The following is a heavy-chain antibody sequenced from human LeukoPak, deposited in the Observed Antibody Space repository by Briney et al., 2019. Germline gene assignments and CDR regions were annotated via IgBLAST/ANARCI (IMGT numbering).Heavy chain of an antibody. CDR2: TYYSGST. J-gene: IGHJ4*02. D-gene: IGHD3-10*02. CDR3: CSGIYYTLIDK. Sequence: SETLSLTCTVSGGSISSYYWSWIRQPPGKGLEWIGYTYYSGSTYYNPSLKSRVTISVDTSKNQFSLKLSSVTAADTAVYYCCSGIYYTLIDKWGQGTLVTVSS. CDR1: GGSISSYY. V-gene: IGHV4-59*01.